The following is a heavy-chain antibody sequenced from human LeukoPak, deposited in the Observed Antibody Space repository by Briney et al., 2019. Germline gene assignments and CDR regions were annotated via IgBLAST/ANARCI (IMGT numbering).Heavy chain of an antibody. CDR3: ATGSYISSKGDY. CDR2: IVVGCGDT. D-gene: IGHD6-6*01. CDR1: GFTFTRST. V-gene: IGHV1-58*02. Sequence: SVKVSCKASGFTFTRSTMQWVRQVRGQRLEWIGLIVVGCGDTNYAQKFQERVTITRDMSTSTAYMELSSLRSEESAVYYCATGSYISSKGDYWGQGTLVSVSS. J-gene: IGHJ4*02.